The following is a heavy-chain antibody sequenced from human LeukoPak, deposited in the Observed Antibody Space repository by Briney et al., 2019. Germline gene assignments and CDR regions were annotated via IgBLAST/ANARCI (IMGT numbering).Heavy chain of an antibody. J-gene: IGHJ3*02. Sequence: GGSLRLSCAASGFSSSYYWMSWVRQAPGKGLEWVGNINQDGSQKYYVDSVRGRFALSRDIADNSLFLQLNSLRADDTAVYYCARGSTMDYYNFDIWGPGTLVTVSS. D-gene: IGHD3-10*01. V-gene: IGHV3-7*01. CDR3: ARGSTMDYYNFDI. CDR1: GFSSSYYW. CDR2: INQDGSQK.